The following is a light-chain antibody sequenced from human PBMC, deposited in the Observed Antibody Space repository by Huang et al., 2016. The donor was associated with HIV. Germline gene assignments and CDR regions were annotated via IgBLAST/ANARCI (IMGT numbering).Light chain of an antibody. Sequence: DIQMTQSPSSLSASVGDRVTISCRASQNINTYLNWYQQKPGKAPKLLIYAASTLRSWAVPSRFSGSGSGTDFSLTISSLQPEDFATYYCQQSYSTLMTFGQGTRLEIK. CDR1: QNINTY. J-gene: IGKJ5*01. V-gene: IGKV1-39*01. CDR2: AAS. CDR3: QQSYSTLMT.